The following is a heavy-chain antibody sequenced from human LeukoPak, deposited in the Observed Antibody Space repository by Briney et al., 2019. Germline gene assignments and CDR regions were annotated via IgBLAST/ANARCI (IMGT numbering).Heavy chain of an antibody. Sequence: ASVKVSCKASGYTFTGYYMHWVRQAPGQGLEWMGWINPNSGGTNYAQKFQGRVTMTRDTSISIAYMELSRLRSDDTAVYYCARDLLNPDYKNYYYYMDVWGKGTTVTVSS. CDR3: ARDLLNPDYKNYYYYMDV. CDR1: GYTFTGYY. CDR2: INPNSGGT. J-gene: IGHJ6*03. D-gene: IGHD4-11*01. V-gene: IGHV1-2*02.